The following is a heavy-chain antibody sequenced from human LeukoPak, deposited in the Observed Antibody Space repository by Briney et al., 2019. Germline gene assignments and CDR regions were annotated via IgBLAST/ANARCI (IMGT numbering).Heavy chain of an antibody. CDR2: MNPNSGNT. D-gene: IGHD6-25*01. J-gene: IGHJ5*02. V-gene: IGHV1-8*01. CDR3: ARNKAAMRWFDP. Sequence: GASVKVSCKASGYTFTSFDINWVRQATGQGLEWMGWMNPNSGNTGYAQKFQGRVTMTRNTSISTAYMELSGLRSEDTAVYYCARNKAAMRWFDPWGQGTLVTVSS. CDR1: GYTFTSFD.